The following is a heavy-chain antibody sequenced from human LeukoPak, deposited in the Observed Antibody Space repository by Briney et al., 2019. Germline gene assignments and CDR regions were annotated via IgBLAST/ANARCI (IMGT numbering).Heavy chain of an antibody. V-gene: IGHV5-51*01. Sequence: PGESLKISCKGSGYSFTSYWIGWVRQMPGKGLEWMGIIYPGDSDTRYSPPFQGQVTISADKSISTAYLQWSSLKASDTAMYYCARRKHLQSGSVDYWGQGTLVTVSS. D-gene: IGHD4-11*01. J-gene: IGHJ4*02. CDR2: IYPGDSDT. CDR1: GYSFTSYW. CDR3: ARRKHLQSGSVDY.